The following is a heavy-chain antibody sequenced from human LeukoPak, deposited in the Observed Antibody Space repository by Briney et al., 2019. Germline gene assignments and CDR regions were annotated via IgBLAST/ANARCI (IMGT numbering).Heavy chain of an antibody. CDR3: ARDYAAGRVNWFDP. J-gene: IGHJ5*02. CDR1: GFTFSSYW. CDR2: ISSDGSNI. V-gene: IGHV3-48*04. D-gene: IGHD2-15*01. Sequence: GGSLRLSCAASGFTFSSYWMHWVRQAPGKGLEWVSYISSDGSNIYYADSVKGRFTISRDNAKNSLYLQMNSLRAEDTAVYYCARDYAAGRVNWFDPWGQGTLVTVSS.